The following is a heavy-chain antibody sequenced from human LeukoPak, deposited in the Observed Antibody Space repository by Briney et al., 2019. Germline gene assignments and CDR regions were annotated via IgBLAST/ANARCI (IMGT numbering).Heavy chain of an antibody. Sequence: SETLSLTCSVSGDSLSRSDSYWDWIRQPPGNGREWIGTIYYSGRTYYSPSLNSRVPMSVDTSSNQFSLNRRSVTAADTAVYYCARRRYYDGSGYLEWGQGTLLSVSS. J-gene: IGHJ1*01. CDR2: IYYSGRT. D-gene: IGHD3-22*01. CDR1: GDSLSRSDSY. V-gene: IGHV4-39*01. CDR3: ARRRYYDGSGYLE.